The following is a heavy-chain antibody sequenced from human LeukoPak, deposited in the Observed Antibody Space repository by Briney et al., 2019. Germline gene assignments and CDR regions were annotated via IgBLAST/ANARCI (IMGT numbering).Heavy chain of an antibody. V-gene: IGHV3-7*01. CDR1: GFTFSSYW. CDR3: ARDKIEGPTKLDY. D-gene: IGHD1-1*01. CDR2: IKQDESEK. Sequence: GGSLRLSCAASGFTFSSYWMSWVRQAPGKGLEWVANIKQDESEKYYVDSLKGRFTISRDNAKNSLYLQMNSLRAEDTAVYYCARDKIEGPTKLDYWGQGILVTISS. J-gene: IGHJ4*02.